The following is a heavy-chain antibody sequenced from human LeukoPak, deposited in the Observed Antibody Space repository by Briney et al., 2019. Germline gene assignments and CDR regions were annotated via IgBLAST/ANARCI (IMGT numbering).Heavy chain of an antibody. V-gene: IGHV4-4*02. CDR2: IYHSGST. CDR3: ARTLRYFDWLSLGSWFDP. CDR1: GGSISSSNW. D-gene: IGHD3-9*01. J-gene: IGHJ5*02. Sequence: SETLSLTRAVSGGSISSSNWWSWVRQPPGKGLEWIGEIYHSGSTNYNPSLKSRVTISVDKSKNQFSLKLSSVTAADTAVYYCARTLRYFDWLSLGSWFDPWGQGTLVTVSS.